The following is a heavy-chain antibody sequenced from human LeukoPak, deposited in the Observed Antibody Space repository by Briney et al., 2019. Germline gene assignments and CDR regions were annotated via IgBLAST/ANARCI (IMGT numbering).Heavy chain of an antibody. CDR2: INPNSGGT. V-gene: IGHV1-2*02. J-gene: IGHJ4*02. D-gene: IGHD3-22*01. CDR3: ARPLTYYYDSSGFDY. CDR1: GYTFTGYY. Sequence: ASVKVSCKASGYTFTGYYMHWVRQAPGLGLEWMGWINPNSGGTNYAQKFQGRVTMTRDTSISTAYMELSRLRSDDTAVYYCARPLTYYYDSSGFDYWGQGTLVTVSS.